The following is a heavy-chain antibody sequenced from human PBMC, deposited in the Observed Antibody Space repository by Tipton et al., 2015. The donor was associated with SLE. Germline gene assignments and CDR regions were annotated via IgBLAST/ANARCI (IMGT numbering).Heavy chain of an antibody. J-gene: IGHJ2*01. CDR2: INTYNDDT. V-gene: IGHV1-18*01. CDR1: GYSFISYG. CDR3: ARDIRVGDWYFDL. Sequence: QSGAEVKKPGASVKVSCRASGYSFISYGISWVRQAPGQGLEWMGWINTYNDDTNYAQKFQGRVAMTTDTSTSTAYMEVRSLRSDDAAVYYCARDIRVGDWYFDLWGRGTLVTVSS. D-gene: IGHD1-26*01.